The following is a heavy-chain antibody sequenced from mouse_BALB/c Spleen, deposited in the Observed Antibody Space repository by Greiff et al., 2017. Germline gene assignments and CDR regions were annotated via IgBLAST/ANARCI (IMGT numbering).Heavy chain of an antibody. J-gene: IGHJ4*01. CDR3: ARRGYSPYAMDY. V-gene: IGHV1S137*01. D-gene: IGHD2-12*01. CDR2: ISTYYGAA. Sequence: VQLQQSGAELVRPGVSVKISCKGSGYTFTDYAMHWVKQSHAKSLEWIGVISTYYGAASYNQKFKGKATMTVDKSSSTAYMELARLTSEDSAIYYCARRGYSPYAMDYWGQGTSVTVSS. CDR1: GYTFTDYA.